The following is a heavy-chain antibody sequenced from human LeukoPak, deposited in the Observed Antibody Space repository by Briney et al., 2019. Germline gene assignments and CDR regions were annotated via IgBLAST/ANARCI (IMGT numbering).Heavy chain of an antibody. CDR1: GFTFSSYA. CDR2: ISYDGSNK. V-gene: IGHV3-30-3*01. D-gene: IGHD2-2*01. CDR3: ATSKYFQH. J-gene: IGHJ1*01. Sequence: TGRSLRLSCAASGFTFSSYAMHWVRQAPGKGLEWVAVISYDGSNKYYADSVKGRFTISRDDSKSTLYLQMNSLRAEDTAVYYCATSKYFQHWGQGTVVTVSS.